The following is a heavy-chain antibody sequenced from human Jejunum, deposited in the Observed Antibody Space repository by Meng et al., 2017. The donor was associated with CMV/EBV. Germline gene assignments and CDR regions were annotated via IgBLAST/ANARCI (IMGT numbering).Heavy chain of an antibody. D-gene: IGHD2-21*01. CDR3: ARTQANCGGNCYTTGAFDI. J-gene: IGHJ3*02. CDR2: IYPGDSDT. Sequence: NNCWVGGGRQRPGKGLECMGIIYPGDSDTRYSPSFQGQVTISADQSISTAYLQWSSLKASDTAMYYCARTQANCGGNCYTTGAFDIWGQGTMVTVSS. CDR1: NNCW. V-gene: IGHV5-51*01.